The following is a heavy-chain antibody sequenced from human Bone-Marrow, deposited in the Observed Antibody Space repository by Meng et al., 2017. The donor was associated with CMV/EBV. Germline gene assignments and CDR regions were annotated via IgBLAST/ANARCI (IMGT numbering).Heavy chain of an antibody. CDR2: IKQDGSEK. J-gene: IGHJ5*02. Sequence: GGSLRLSCAASGFTFSNYWMSWVRQAPGKGLEWVANIKQDGSEKYYVDSVKGRFTISRDNAKNTLYLQMNSLRAEDTAVYYCAREVVRWFDIWGQGTLVTVSS. D-gene: IGHD6-6*01. CDR1: GFTFSNYW. CDR3: AREVVRWFDI. V-gene: IGHV3-7*01.